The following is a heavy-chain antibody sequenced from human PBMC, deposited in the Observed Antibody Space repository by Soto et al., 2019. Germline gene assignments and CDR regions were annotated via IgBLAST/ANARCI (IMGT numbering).Heavy chain of an antibody. CDR1: GFTFSSYA. CDR3: APRITGTTWPRVWFDP. V-gene: IGHV3-23*01. Sequence: GSLRLSCAASGFTFSSYAMSWVRQAPGKGLEWVSAISSSGGGIYYADSVKGRFTISRDNSRNTLYLQMNSLRAEDTAIYYCAPRITGTTWPRVWFDPWGQGTLVTVSS. J-gene: IGHJ5*02. CDR2: ISSSGGGI. D-gene: IGHD1-7*01.